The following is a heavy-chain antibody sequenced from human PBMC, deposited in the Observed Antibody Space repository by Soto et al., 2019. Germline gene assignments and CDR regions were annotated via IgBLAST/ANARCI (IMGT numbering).Heavy chain of an antibody. J-gene: IGHJ4*02. CDR1: GFTFSSYA. D-gene: IGHD3-22*01. CDR2: ISGSGGST. V-gene: IGHV3-23*01. CDR3: AKVIWVYYYDSSGYGFDY. Sequence: PGGSLRLSCEASGFTFSSYAMSWVRQAPGKGLEWVSAISGSGGSTYYADSVKGRFTISRDNSKNTLYLQMNSLRAEDTAVYYCAKVIWVYYYDSSGYGFDYWGQGTLVTVSS.